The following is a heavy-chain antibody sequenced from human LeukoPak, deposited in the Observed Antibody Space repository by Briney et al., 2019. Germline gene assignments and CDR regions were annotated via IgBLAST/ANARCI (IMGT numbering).Heavy chain of an antibody. V-gene: IGHV1-2*02. J-gene: IGHJ4*02. D-gene: IGHD3-10*01. CDR3: AKLWFGGRAGQGVLWSRYYFDY. CDR2: INPNSGGT. CDR1: GYTFTGYY. Sequence: ASVKVSCKASGYTFTGYYMHWVRQAPGQGLEWMGWINPNSGGTNYAQKFQGRVTMTRDTSISTAYMELSRLRSDDTAVYYCAKLWFGGRAGQGVLWSRYYFDYWGQGTLVTVSS.